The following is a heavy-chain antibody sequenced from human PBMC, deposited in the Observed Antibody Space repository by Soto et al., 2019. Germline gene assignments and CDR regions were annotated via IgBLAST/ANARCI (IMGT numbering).Heavy chain of an antibody. CDR1: GFTFSSYG. CDR2: ISYDGSNR. CDR3: VRDPPQIVEAGTNRYRFDL. D-gene: IGHD1-26*01. Sequence: PGGSLRLSCAASGFTFSSYGIHWVRQAPGKGLEWVAVISYDGSNRYYVDSVKGRFTISRDNAKNTLYLQMNNLRAEDTAVYYCVRDPPQIVEAGTNRYRFDLWGQGALVTVSS. V-gene: IGHV3-30*03. J-gene: IGHJ4*02.